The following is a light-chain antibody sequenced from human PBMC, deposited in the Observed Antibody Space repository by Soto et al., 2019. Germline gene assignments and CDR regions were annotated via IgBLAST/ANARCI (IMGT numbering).Light chain of an antibody. V-gene: IGKV3-15*01. CDR3: QHYNNWLAT. J-gene: IGKJ4*01. CDR2: GAS. Sequence: EIVVTQSPAILSVSPGERVTLSCRASQSVLTNLAWYQQKLGQAPRLLIYGASTRATGVPARFSGSGSGTEFILTISSLQSEDFAVYNCQHYNNWLATFGGGTKVEIK. CDR1: QSVLTN.